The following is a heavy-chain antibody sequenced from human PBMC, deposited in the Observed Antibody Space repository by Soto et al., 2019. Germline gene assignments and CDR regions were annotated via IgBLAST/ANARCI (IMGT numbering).Heavy chain of an antibody. CDR2: INSDGSST. Sequence: EVQLVESGGGLVQPGGSLRLSCAASRFTFSRYWMHWVRQAPGKGLVWVSGINSDGSSTTYADSVRGRFSVSRDNAENTLYLKMNSLRAEDKAVYYCARGDGSECYYNLPNWGQGTLVTVSS. CDR3: ARGDGSECYYNLPN. V-gene: IGHV3-74*01. D-gene: IGHD3-10*01. J-gene: IGHJ4*02. CDR1: RFTFSRYW.